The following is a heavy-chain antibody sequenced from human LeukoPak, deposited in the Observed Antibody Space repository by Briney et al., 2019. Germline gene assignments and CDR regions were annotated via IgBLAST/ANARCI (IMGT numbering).Heavy chain of an antibody. D-gene: IGHD3-22*01. V-gene: IGHV3-7*03. CDR3: AKDSSSYDWGYMDV. CDR1: GFTFSSYW. CDR2: IKQDGSEK. J-gene: IGHJ6*03. Sequence: GGSLRLSCAASGFTFSSYWMSWVPQAPGKGLEWVANIKQDGSEKYYVDSVKGRFTISRDNAKNSLYLEMNSLRAEDTAVYYCAKDSSSYDWGYMDVWGKGTTVTISS.